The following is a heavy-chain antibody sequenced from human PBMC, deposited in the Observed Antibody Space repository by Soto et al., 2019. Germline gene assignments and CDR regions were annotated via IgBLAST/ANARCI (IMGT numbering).Heavy chain of an antibody. D-gene: IGHD6-13*01. J-gene: IGHJ5*02. Sequence: SETLSLTCTVSGGSISSSSYYWGWIRQPPGKGLEWIGSIYYSGSTYYNPSLKSRVTISVDTSKNQFSLKLSSVTAADTAVYYCARPANIAAAGTAWFDPWGQGTLVTVSS. CDR1: GGSISSSSYY. V-gene: IGHV4-39*01. CDR3: ARPANIAAAGTAWFDP. CDR2: IYYSGST.